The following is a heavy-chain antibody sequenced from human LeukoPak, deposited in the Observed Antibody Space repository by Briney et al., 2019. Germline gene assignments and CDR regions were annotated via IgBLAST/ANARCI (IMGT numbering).Heavy chain of an antibody. CDR1: GDSISTYY. CDR2: ISSSGRT. Sequence: SETLSLTCTVAGDSISTYYWSWIRQPPGKGLEWIGHISSSGRTNYNASLKSRVTISVDTSKNQFSLKLSSVTAADTAVYYCARGGYQLLSANYYYYMDVWGKGTTVTISS. V-gene: IGHV4-59*01. J-gene: IGHJ6*03. CDR3: ARGGYQLLSANYYYYMDV. D-gene: IGHD2-2*01.